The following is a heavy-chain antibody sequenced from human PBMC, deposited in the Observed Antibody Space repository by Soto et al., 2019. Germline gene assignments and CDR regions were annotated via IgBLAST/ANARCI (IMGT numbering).Heavy chain of an antibody. Sequence: GGSLRLSCAASGFTFSGSAMHWVRQASGKGLEWVGRIRSKANSYATAYAASVKGRFTISRDDSKNTAYLQMNSLKTEDTAVYYCTRLAEMATIANDYWGQGTLVTVSS. CDR3: TRLAEMATIANDY. D-gene: IGHD5-12*01. CDR2: IRSKANSYAT. J-gene: IGHJ4*02. V-gene: IGHV3-73*01. CDR1: GFTFSGSA.